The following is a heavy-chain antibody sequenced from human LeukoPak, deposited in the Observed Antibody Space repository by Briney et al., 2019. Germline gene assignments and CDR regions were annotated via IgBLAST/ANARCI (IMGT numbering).Heavy chain of an antibody. CDR2: ISAYNGNT. J-gene: IGHJ4*02. V-gene: IGHV1-18*01. CDR3: ARGAEYYDFWSGYEAGWAEPERAPSYFDY. D-gene: IGHD3-3*01. CDR1: GYTFTSYG. Sequence: GASVKVSCKASGYTFTSYGISWVRQAPGQGLEWMGWISAYNGNTNYAQKLQGRVTMTTDTSTSTAYMELRSLRSDDTAVYYCARGAEYYDFWSGYEAGWAEPERAPSYFDYWGQGTLVTVSS.